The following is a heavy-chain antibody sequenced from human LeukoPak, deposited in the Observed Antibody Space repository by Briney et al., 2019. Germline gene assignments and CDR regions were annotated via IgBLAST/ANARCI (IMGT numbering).Heavy chain of an antibody. V-gene: IGHV1-3*01. D-gene: IGHD3-3*01. CDR3: AREGPRLVGRFYYYYGMDV. J-gene: IGHJ6*02. CDR2: INAGNGNT. Sequence: ASVKVSCKASGYTFTSYAMHWVRQAPGQRLEWMGWINAGNGNTKYSQKFQGRVTITRDTSASTAYMELSSLRSEDTAVYYCAREGPRLVGRFYYYYGMDVWGQGTTVTVSS. CDR1: GYTFTSYA.